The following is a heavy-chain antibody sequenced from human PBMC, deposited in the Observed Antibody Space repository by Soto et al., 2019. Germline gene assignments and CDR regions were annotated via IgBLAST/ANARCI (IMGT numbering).Heavy chain of an antibody. Sequence: ASVKVSCKASGGTFSSYAISWVRQAPGQGLEWMGGIIHIFGTANYAQKFQGRVTITADESTSTAYMELSSLRSEDTAVYYCARDLEPWGSSSEGYYYGMDVWGQGTTVTVSS. D-gene: IGHD6-6*01. V-gene: IGHV1-69*13. CDR1: GGTFSSYA. J-gene: IGHJ6*02. CDR2: IIHIFGTA. CDR3: ARDLEPWGSSSEGYYYGMDV.